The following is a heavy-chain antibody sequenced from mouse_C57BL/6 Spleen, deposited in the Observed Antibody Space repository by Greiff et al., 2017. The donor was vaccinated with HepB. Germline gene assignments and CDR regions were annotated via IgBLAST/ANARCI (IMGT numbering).Heavy chain of an antibody. D-gene: IGHD1-1*01. CDR3: ARYYYGSSYAHFDY. CDR2: IYPGSGST. Sequence: VQLQQPGAELVKPGASVKMSCKASGYTFTSYWITWVKQRPGQGLEWIGDIYPGSGSTNYNEKFKSKATLTVDTSSSTAYMQLSSLTSEDSAVYYGARYYYGSSYAHFDYWGQGTTLTVSS. CDR1: GYTFTSYW. J-gene: IGHJ2*01. V-gene: IGHV1-55*01.